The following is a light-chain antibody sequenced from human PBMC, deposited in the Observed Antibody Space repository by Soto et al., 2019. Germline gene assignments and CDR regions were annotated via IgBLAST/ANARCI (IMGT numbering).Light chain of an antibody. CDR2: KAS. CDR1: QTISSW. V-gene: IGKV1-5*03. Sequence: DIQMTQSPSTLSASVRDRVTITCRASQTISSWLAWFQQRPGRAPKFLIYKASSLKNGVPLRFSGSXSXTKXNXXXXRLQPDXFATYYRQQHNSYFITFGQGTRLEI. J-gene: IGKJ5*01. CDR3: QQHNSYFIT.